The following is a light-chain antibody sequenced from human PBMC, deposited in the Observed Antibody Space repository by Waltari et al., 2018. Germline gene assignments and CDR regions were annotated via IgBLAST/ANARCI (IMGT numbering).Light chain of an antibody. CDR1: QSVRGK. CDR2: GAS. V-gene: IGKV3-15*01. J-gene: IGKJ4*02. Sequence: EIVMTQSPATLSVSPGERATLFCRARQSVRGKLAWYQQKPGQAPRLLIYGASTRATGIPARFSGSGSGTEFTLTISSLQSEDEADYYCQTWGTAMVFGGGTK. CDR3: QTWGTAMV.